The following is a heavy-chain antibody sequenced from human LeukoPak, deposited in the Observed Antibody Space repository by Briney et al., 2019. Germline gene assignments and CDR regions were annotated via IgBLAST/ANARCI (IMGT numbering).Heavy chain of an antibody. CDR1: GGAIRSHY. D-gene: IGHD1/OR15-1a*01. Sequence: PLETLSLTCTVSGGAIRSHYWNWIRQPAGKALEWIGRIYSSGYTNDNPFLKSRITMSVDMSKNQFSLRLNSVTAADTAVYYCARGEHSVDSWGQGMLVTVSS. CDR3: ARGEHSVDS. CDR2: IYSSGYT. V-gene: IGHV4-4*07. J-gene: IGHJ4*02.